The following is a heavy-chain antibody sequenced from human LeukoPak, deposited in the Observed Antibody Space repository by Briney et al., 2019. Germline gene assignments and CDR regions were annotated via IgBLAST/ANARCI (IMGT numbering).Heavy chain of an antibody. J-gene: IGHJ4*02. CDR1: GFIFSNYG. D-gene: IGHD3-22*01. CDR2: IWYDGSNK. V-gene: IGHV3-33*01. Sequence: PGGSLRLSCVASGFIFSNYGMHWVSQAPGKGLEWVAVIWYDGSNKYYADSVKGRFAISRDNSKNTVYLQMNSLRVEDTAIYYCARDDYYDRSGYPGYWGQGTLVTVSS. CDR3: ARDDYYDRSGYPGY.